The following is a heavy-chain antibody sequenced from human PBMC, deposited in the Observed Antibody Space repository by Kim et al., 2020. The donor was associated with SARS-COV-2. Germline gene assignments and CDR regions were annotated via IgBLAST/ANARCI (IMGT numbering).Heavy chain of an antibody. Sequence: ASVKVSCKASGYTLTYYALNWVRQDPGQGLEWMVWINTNTGNPTYAQDFSGRFVFSLDTSVSTAYLQISSLKAEDTAVYYCARGQVVIAEKGYYYGMDVWGQGTTVTVSS. CDR2: INTNTGNP. J-gene: IGHJ6*02. V-gene: IGHV7-4-1*02. CDR1: GYTLTYYA. D-gene: IGHD3-22*01. CDR3: ARGQVVIAEKGYYYGMDV.